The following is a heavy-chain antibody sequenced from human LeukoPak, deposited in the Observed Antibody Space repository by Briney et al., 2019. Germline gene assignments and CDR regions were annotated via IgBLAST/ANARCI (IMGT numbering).Heavy chain of an antibody. CDR3: AKDFSYSSSDN. J-gene: IGHJ1*01. CDR2: ISGSGGST. Sequence: GGSLRLSCAASGFTFTSYAMTWVRQAPGEGLEWVSAISGSGGSTYYADSVKGRFTISRDNSKNTLYLQMNSLRAEDTAVYYCAKDFSYSSSDNWGQGTLVTVSS. D-gene: IGHD6-6*01. CDR1: GFTFTSYA. V-gene: IGHV3-23*01.